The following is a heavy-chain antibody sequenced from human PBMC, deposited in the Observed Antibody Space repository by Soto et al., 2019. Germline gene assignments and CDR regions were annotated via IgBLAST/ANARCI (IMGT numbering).Heavy chain of an antibody. CDR1: GYSFTTYN. CDR3: ARWAPDAFHI. Sequence: QVQLVQSGAEVKKPGASVKVSCKASGYSFTTYNIHWVRQAPGQGLEWMGVVNPSSGSTSYAQKFQGSVTKTRDTSTSTVYMELSSLRSEDAAVYYCARWAPDAFHIWGQGTMVTVSS. V-gene: IGHV1-46*01. CDR2: VNPSSGST. J-gene: IGHJ3*02.